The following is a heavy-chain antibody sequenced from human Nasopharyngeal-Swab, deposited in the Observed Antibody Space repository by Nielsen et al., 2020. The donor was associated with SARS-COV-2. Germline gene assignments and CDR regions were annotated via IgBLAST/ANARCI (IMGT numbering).Heavy chain of an antibody. CDR2: IYYSGST. CDR3: ARESPPDWYFDL. J-gene: IGHJ2*01. V-gene: IGHV4-59*12. Sequence: SEALSLTCTVSGGSISSYYWSWIRQPPGKGLEWIGYIYYSGSTYYNPSLKSRVTISVDTSKNQFSLKVSSVTAADTAVYYCARESPPDWYFDLWGRGTLVTVSS. CDR1: GGSISSYY.